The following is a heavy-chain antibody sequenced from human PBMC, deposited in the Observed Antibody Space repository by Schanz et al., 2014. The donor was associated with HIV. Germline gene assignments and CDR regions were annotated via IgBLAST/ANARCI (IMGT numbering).Heavy chain of an antibody. V-gene: IGHV3-74*02. CDR2: MNNDVSSR. Sequence: VQLVESGGGVVQPWGSLTLSCAASGFSFSDYWMHWVRQVPGKGLLWVSRMNNDVSSRLYADSVKGRFTISRDNAKNTLYLQMNSLRDEDTAVYYCARRSSDGGYYDNWGQGTLVTVSS. D-gene: IGHD2-15*01. CDR3: ARRSSDGGYYDN. J-gene: IGHJ4*02. CDR1: GFSFSDYW.